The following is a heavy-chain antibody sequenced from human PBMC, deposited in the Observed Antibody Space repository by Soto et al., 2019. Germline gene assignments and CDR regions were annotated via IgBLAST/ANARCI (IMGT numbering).Heavy chain of an antibody. CDR1: SGSISSYY. Sequence: SETLSLTCTVSSGSISSYYWSWIRQPPGKGLEWIGYIYYSGSTNYNPSLKSRVTISVDTSKNQFSLKLSSVTAADTAVYYCARGGSWSSFDYWGQGTLVTVLL. D-gene: IGHD1-26*01. V-gene: IGHV4-59*01. J-gene: IGHJ4*02. CDR2: IYYSGST. CDR3: ARGGSWSSFDY.